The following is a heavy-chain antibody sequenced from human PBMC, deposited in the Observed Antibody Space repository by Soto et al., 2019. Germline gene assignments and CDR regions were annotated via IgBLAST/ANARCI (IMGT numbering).Heavy chain of an antibody. CDR3: AKILPAYLYGGFDY. CDR1: VFTYFTYA. D-gene: IGHD3-10*01. V-gene: IGHV3-23*01. Sequence: WWSLRLSCLASVFTYFTYAMSWFRQAPGKGLEWVSTVSNSGGATYSAVSVKGRFTISRDNSKKTLYLQMNSLRAEDTAVYYCAKILPAYLYGGFDYWGQGTLVTVSS. J-gene: IGHJ4*02. CDR2: VSNSGGAT.